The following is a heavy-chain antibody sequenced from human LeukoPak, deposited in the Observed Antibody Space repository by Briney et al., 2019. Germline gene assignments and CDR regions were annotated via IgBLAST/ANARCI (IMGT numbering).Heavy chain of an antibody. CDR2: INPNSGDT. CDR3: ARDFASSWPFDY. V-gene: IGHV1-2*06. CDR1: GYTFTGYY. D-gene: IGHD6-13*01. Sequence: ASVKVFCKASGYTFTGYYMHWVRQAPGQGLEWMGRINPNSGDTNYAQKFQGRVTMTRDTSITTAYIELNRLRSDDTAVYYCARDFASSWPFDYWGQGTLVTVSS. J-gene: IGHJ4*02.